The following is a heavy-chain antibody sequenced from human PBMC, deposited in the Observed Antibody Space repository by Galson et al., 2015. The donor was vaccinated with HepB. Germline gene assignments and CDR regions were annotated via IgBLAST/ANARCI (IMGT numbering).Heavy chain of an antibody. CDR3: ARERPDYYDSSGYYYYYYGMDV. Sequence: SLRLSCAAPGFTFSSYWMSWVRQAPGKGLEWVANIKQDGSEKYYVDSVKGRFTISRDNAKNSLYLQMNSLRAEDTAVYYCARERPDYYDSSGYYYYYYGMDVWGQGTTVTVSS. D-gene: IGHD3-22*01. J-gene: IGHJ6*02. CDR1: GFTFSSYW. CDR2: IKQDGSEK. V-gene: IGHV3-7*03.